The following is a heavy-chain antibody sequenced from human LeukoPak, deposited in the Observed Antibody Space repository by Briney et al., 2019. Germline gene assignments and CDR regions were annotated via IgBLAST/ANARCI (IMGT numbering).Heavy chain of an antibody. CDR3: ARGRRTYCGGDCESSDF. J-gene: IGHJ4*02. CDR2: ISAYNGNT. Sequence: GASVKVSCTASGYTFGSYGITWVRQAPGQGLEWMGWISAYNGNTNYAQQLQGRVTMTTDTSTSTAYMELRSLKSDDTAVYYCARGRRTYCGGDCESSDFWGQGTLVTVSS. CDR1: GYTFGSYG. V-gene: IGHV1-18*01. D-gene: IGHD2-21*02.